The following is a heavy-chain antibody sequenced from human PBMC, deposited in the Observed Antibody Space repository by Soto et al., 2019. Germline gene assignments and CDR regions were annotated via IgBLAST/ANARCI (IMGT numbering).Heavy chain of an antibody. Sequence: GGSLRLSCAASGFTFSSYAMSWVRQAPGKGLEWVSAISGSGGSTYYADSVKGRFTISRDNSKNTLYLQMNSLRAEDTAVYYCAKSPPPQLWLLRWYFDYWGQGTLVTVSS. CDR3: AKSPPPQLWLLRWYFDY. J-gene: IGHJ4*02. CDR2: ISGSGGST. CDR1: GFTFSSYA. D-gene: IGHD5-18*01. V-gene: IGHV3-23*01.